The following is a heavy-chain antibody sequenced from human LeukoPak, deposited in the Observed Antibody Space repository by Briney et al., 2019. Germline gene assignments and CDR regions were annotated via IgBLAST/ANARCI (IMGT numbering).Heavy chain of an antibody. CDR1: GFTFSSSW. D-gene: IGHD3-3*01. CDR2: ISSDGITT. V-gene: IGHV3-74*01. Sequence: PGRSLRLSCAASGFTFSSSWMHWVRQVPGKGLVWVSRISSDGITTNYADSVKGRFTISRDNAKNTVYLQMNSLRAEDTAVYYCARMEVAWGQGTIVTVSS. J-gene: IGHJ3*01. CDR3: ARMEVA.